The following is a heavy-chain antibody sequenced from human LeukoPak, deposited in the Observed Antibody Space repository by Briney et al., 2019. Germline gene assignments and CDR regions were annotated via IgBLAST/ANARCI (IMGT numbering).Heavy chain of an antibody. Sequence: PGGSLRLSCAASGFTFSSYGMHWVRQAPGKGLEWVAVIWYDGSNKYYADSVKGRFTISRDNSTNTLYLQMNSLRAEDTAVYYCAKDGGRYYDSSGYAKYWGQGTLVTVSS. J-gene: IGHJ4*02. V-gene: IGHV3-33*06. D-gene: IGHD3-22*01. CDR2: IWYDGSNK. CDR1: GFTFSSYG. CDR3: AKDGGRYYDSSGYAKY.